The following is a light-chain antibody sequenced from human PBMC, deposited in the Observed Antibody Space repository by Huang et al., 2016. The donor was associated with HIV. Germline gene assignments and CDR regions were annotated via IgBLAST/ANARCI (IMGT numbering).Light chain of an antibody. J-gene: IGKJ2*01. CDR2: GAS. V-gene: IGKV3D-15*01. Sequence: EVVMTQSPATLSVSPGERATLACRASQSVSSNLAWDQQKPGQAPRLLIYGASTRATGIPARFSGSGSGTEFTLTISSLQSEDFAVYYCQQYNNWPPVTFGQGTKLEIK. CDR1: QSVSSN. CDR3: QQYNNWPPVT.